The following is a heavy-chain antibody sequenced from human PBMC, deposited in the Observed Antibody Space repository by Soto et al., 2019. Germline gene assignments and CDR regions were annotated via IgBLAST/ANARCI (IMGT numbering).Heavy chain of an antibody. CDR2: IIPIFGTA. CDR3: ARTNWNYVQVLYYFDY. CDR1: GGTFSSYA. D-gene: IGHD1-7*01. J-gene: IGHJ4*02. Sequence: ASVKVSCKASGGTFSSYAISWVRQAPGQGLEWMGGIIPIFGTANYAQKFQGRVTITADESTSTAYMELRSMRSEDTAVYYCARTNWNYVQVLYYFDYQGKGTL. V-gene: IGHV1-69*13.